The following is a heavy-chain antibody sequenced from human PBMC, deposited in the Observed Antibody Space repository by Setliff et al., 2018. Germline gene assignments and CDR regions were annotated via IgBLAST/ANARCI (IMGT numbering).Heavy chain of an antibody. V-gene: IGHV4-34*01. J-gene: IGHJ4*02. CDR2: INHSGST. CDR3: AGTPARGTTWLSPFDY. Sequence: PSETLSLTCTVYGGSFSNYYWSWIRRPPGKGLEWIGEINHSGSTNYNSSLTSRVTISVDTSKNQFSLKMTSVTAADTAMYFCAGTPARGTTWLSPFDYWGQGTLVTVSS. CDR1: GGSFSNYY. D-gene: IGHD5-12*01.